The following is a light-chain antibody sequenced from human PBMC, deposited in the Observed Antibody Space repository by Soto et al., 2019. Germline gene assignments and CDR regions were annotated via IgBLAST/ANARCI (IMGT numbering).Light chain of an antibody. V-gene: IGKV1D-13*01. CDR1: QDISSA. CDR3: QHVNNYPLT. CDR2: DAS. Sequence: AIQLTQSPSSLSASVGERVTITCRASQDISSALAWYQQKPGKAPKLLIYDASGLESGVPSRFSGSGSGKDFTLTISSLKPEDFAAYYCQHVNNYPLTVGGGTKVDIK. J-gene: IGKJ4*01.